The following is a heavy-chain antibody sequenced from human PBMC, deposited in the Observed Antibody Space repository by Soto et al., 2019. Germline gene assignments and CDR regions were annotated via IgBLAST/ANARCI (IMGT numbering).Heavy chain of an antibody. CDR2: IYYSGSP. J-gene: IGHJ5*02. CDR3: AREDILRMVFDA. V-gene: IGHV4-59*01. CDR1: GCSISSYY. D-gene: IGHD2-8*01. Sequence: QVQLQESGPGMVKPSATLSLTCTVSGCSISSYYWSCIRQPPGKGLEWIGDIYYSGSPPYNPSLRRRVTISEETSKNQFSLNLRAVTAADTAVYYCAREDILRMVFDAWGQGNLVTVSS.